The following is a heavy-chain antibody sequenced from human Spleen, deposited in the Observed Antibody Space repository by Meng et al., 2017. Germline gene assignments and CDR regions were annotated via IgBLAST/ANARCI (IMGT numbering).Heavy chain of an antibody. CDR3: ARVEAGYCSSTNCYVPKGFVY. J-gene: IGHJ4*02. Sequence: GESLKISCAASGFTFSSYEMNWVRQAPGKGLEWVSYISSSGSTIYYADSVKGRFTISRDNAKNSLYLQMNSLRAEDTAVYYCARVEAGYCSSTNCYVPKGFVYWGQGTLVTVSS. CDR1: GFTFSSYE. CDR2: ISSSGSTI. V-gene: IGHV3-48*03. D-gene: IGHD2-2*01.